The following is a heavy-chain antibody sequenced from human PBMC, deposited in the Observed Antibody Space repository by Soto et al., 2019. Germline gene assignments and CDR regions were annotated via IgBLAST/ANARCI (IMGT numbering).Heavy chain of an antibody. CDR2: IVVGSGNT. Sequence: ASVKVSCKASGFTFTRSAVQWVRQARGQRLEWIGWIVVGSGNTNYAQKFQERVTITRDMSTSTAYMELSSLRSEDTAVYYCAAPGLSYSGYDIDAFDIWGQGTMVTVS. CDR1: GFTFTRSA. CDR3: AAPGLSYSGYDIDAFDI. J-gene: IGHJ3*02. V-gene: IGHV1-58*01. D-gene: IGHD5-12*01.